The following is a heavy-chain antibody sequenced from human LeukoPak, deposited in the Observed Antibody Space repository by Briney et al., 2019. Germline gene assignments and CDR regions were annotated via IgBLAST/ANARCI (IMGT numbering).Heavy chain of an antibody. CDR3: ARDLGYCSSTSCYVSYYYGMDV. V-gene: IGHV1-2*02. Sequence: VASVKVSCKASGYTFTGYYMHWVRQAPGQGLEWMGWINPNSGGTNYAQKFQGRVTMTRDTSISTAYMERSRLRSDDTAVYYCARDLGYCSSTSCYVSYYYGMDVWGQGTTVTVSS. CDR1: GYTFTGYY. J-gene: IGHJ6*02. D-gene: IGHD2-2*01. CDR2: INPNSGGT.